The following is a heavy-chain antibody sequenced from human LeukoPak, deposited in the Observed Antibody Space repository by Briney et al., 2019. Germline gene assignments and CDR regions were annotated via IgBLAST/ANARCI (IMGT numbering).Heavy chain of an antibody. CDR2: IDPSDSYT. J-gene: IGHJ3*02. V-gene: IGHV5-10-1*01. CDR3: ASLLDSSGWANDAFDI. CDR1: GYSFTSYW. D-gene: IGHD6-19*01. Sequence: GESLKISCKGSGYSFTSYWISWVRQMPGKGLEWMGRIDPSDSYTNYSPSFQGHVTISADKSISTAYLQWSSLKASDTAMYYCASLLDSSGWANDAFDIWGQGTMVTDSS.